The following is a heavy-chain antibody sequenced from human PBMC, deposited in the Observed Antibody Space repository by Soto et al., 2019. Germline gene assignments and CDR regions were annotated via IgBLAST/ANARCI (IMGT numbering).Heavy chain of an antibody. J-gene: IGHJ4*02. CDR3: ARGRDILTGYLDY. CDR1: GGSISSGGYY. Sequence: PSETLSLTCTVSGGSISSGGYYWSWIRQHPGKGLEWIGYIYYSGSTYYNPSLKSRVTISVDTSKNQFSLKLSSVTAADTAVYYCARGRDILTGYLDYWGQGTLVTVS. D-gene: IGHD3-9*01. CDR2: IYYSGST. V-gene: IGHV4-31*03.